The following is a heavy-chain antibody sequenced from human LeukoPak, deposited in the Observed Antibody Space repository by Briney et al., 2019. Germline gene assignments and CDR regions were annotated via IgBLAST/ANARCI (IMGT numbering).Heavy chain of an antibody. Sequence: SETLSLTCTVSGGSISSYYWRRIRQPPGKGLEWIGYIYYSGSTNYNPSLKSRVTISVDTSKNQFSLKLSSVTAADTAVYYCARHGSYYDFWSGYQFDYWGQGTPVTVSS. J-gene: IGHJ4*02. D-gene: IGHD3-3*01. CDR3: ARHGSYYDFWSGYQFDY. V-gene: IGHV4-59*08. CDR1: GGSISSYY. CDR2: IYYSGST.